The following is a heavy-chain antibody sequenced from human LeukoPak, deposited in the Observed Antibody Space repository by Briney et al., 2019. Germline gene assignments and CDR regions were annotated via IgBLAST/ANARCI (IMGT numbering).Heavy chain of an antibody. D-gene: IGHD6-13*01. CDR1: GYTFTNYA. J-gene: IGHJ4*02. V-gene: IGHV1-3*01. CDR3: ARVIWRQLAPFDY. CDR2: INAGNGNM. Sequence: GASVKVSCKASGYTFTNYAIHWVRQAPGQSLEWMGWINAGNGNMKYSQKFQGRVTITGDTSASTAYMELSSLRSEDTAIYYCARVIWRQLAPFDYWGQGALVTVSS.